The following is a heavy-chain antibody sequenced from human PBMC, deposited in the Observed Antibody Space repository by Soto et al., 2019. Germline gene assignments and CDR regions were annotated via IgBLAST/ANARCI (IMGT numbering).Heavy chain of an antibody. D-gene: IGHD6-19*01. CDR2: IIPIFGTA. CDR3: ARPLTRRYSSGWLDYYYYGMDV. Sequence: SLQVSCQTSGGNFRSYAISWVRQALVQGLERMGGIIPIFGTANYAQKFQGRVTITADESTSTAYMELSSLRSEDTAVYYCARPLTRRYSSGWLDYYYYGMDVWGQGPTVTVSS. CDR1: GGNFRSYA. J-gene: IGHJ6*02. V-gene: IGHV1-69*13.